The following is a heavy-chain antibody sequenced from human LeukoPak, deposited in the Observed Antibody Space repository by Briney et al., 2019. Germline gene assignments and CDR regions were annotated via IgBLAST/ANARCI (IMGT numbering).Heavy chain of an antibody. V-gene: IGHV3-7*03. Sequence: GGSLRLSCAASGFTFSSYWMTWVRQAPGKGLEWVANIKQDGSKKNYVDSVKGRFTISRDNAKNSLYLQMNSLRAEDTAVYYCATPLDYYYTGGYHQGGDWGQGTLVTVSS. D-gene: IGHD3-22*01. CDR1: GFTFSSYW. J-gene: IGHJ4*02. CDR2: IKQDGSKK. CDR3: ATPLDYYYTGGYHQGGD.